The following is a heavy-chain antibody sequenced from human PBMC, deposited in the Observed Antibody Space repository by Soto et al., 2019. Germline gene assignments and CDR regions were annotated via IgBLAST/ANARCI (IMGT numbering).Heavy chain of an antibody. CDR1: GGSISSGGYY. Sequence: QVQLQESGPGLVKPSQTLSLTCTVSGGSISSGGYYWSWIRQHPGKVLEWIGYIYYSGSTYYNPSLKSRVTISVDTSKNQFSLKLSSVTAADTAVYYCARRTKSSGWYADYWGQGTLVTVSS. J-gene: IGHJ4*02. D-gene: IGHD6-19*01. CDR2: IYYSGST. V-gene: IGHV4-31*03. CDR3: ARRTKSSGWYADY.